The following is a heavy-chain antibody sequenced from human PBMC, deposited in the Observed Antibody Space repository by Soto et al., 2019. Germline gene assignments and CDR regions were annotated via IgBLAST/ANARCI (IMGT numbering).Heavy chain of an antibody. CDR3: AGQQLVGG. V-gene: IGHV3-23*01. CDR2: ISGSGGGT. D-gene: IGHD6-13*01. Sequence: PGGSLRLSCAASGFTFSNYDMSWVRQAPGKGLEWVSGISGSGGGTFYADSVKGRFTISRDNSKNTLYLQMNSLRAEDTAVYYCAGQQLVGGWGQGTLVTVSS. J-gene: IGHJ4*02. CDR1: GFTFSNYD.